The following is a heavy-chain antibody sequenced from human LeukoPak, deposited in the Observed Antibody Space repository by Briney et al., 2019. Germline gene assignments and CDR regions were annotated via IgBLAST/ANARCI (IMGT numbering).Heavy chain of an antibody. D-gene: IGHD1-7*01. CDR3: ARAKLELRGCPDY. V-gene: IGHV1-2*02. Sequence: ASVKVSCKTSGYTFTGYYIHWVRQAPGQGLEWMGWINPNSGGTNYAQKFQGRVTMTRDTSISTAYMELSRLRSDDTAVYYCARAKLELRGCPDYWGQGTLVTVSS. CDR2: INPNSGGT. CDR1: GYTFTGYY. J-gene: IGHJ4*02.